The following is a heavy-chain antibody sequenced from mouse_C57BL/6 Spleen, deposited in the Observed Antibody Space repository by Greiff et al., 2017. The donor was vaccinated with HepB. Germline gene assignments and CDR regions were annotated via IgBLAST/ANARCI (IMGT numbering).Heavy chain of an antibody. D-gene: IGHD1-1*02. J-gene: IGHJ2*01. CDR1: GYAFSSSW. Sequence: VQLQQSGPELVKPGASVKISCKASGYAFSSSWMNWVKQRPGKGLEWIGRIYPGDGDTNYNGKFKGKATLTADKSSRPAYMQLSSLTSEDSAVDFGARWWDGDFDYWGQGTTLTVSS. CDR3: ARWWDGDFDY. V-gene: IGHV1-82*01. CDR2: IYPGDGDT.